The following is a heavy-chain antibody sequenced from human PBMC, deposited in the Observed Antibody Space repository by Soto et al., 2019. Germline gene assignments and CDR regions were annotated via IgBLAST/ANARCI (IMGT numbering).Heavy chain of an antibody. V-gene: IGHV3-33*08. Sequence: GSLRLSCAASGFTFSSYAMHWVRQAPGKGLEWVAVIGYDGKNENYGDSVKGRFTVSRDNSRNTLYLQMNSLRVEDTAVYFCAREIGYSSTWPAYWGQGTLVTVSS. CDR1: GFTFSSYA. CDR3: AREIGYSSTWPAY. D-gene: IGHD6-13*01. J-gene: IGHJ4*02. CDR2: IGYDGKNE.